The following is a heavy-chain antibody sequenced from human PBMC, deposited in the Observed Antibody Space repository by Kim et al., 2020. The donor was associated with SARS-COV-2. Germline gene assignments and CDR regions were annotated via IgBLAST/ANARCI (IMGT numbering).Heavy chain of an antibody. Sequence: SETLSLTCNVSGGSISTYYWNWIRQPQGRGRKWMGYIYKSGGTGYTPSLKSRVTMSVDTSKNQISVKMNSVTAADTAVYYCARQGYYDSSGYDAFDIWGQGSIVTVSS. V-gene: IGHV4-59*08. CDR1: GGSISTYY. CDR3: ARQGYYDSSGYDAFDI. D-gene: IGHD3-22*01. J-gene: IGHJ3*02. CDR2: IYKSGGT.